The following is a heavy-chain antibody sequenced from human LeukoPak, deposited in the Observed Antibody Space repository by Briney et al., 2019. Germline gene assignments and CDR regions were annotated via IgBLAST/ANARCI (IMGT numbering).Heavy chain of an antibody. CDR2: IYYSWST. CDR3: ARELYDSSGYYYWRRDAFDI. D-gene: IGHD3-22*01. CDR1: GGSISSYY. Sequence: SETLSLTCTVSGGSISSYYWSWIRQPPGKGLEWIGYIYYSWSTNYNPSLKSRVTISVDTSKNQFSLKLSSVTAADTAVYYCARELYDSSGYYYWRRDAFDIWGQGTMVTVSS. J-gene: IGHJ3*02. V-gene: IGHV4-59*01.